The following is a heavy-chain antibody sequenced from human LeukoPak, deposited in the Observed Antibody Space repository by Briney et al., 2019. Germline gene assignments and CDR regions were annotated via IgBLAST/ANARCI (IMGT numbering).Heavy chain of an antibody. CDR1: GGSFSGYY. CDR3: ARGGDSYY. J-gene: IGHJ4*02. D-gene: IGHD3-10*01. Sequence: SETLSLTCAVYGGSFSGYYWSWIRQPPGEGLEWIGEINHSGSTNYNPSLKSRVTISVDTSKNQFSLKLSSVTAADTAVYYCARGGDSYYWGQGTLVTVSS. CDR2: INHSGST. V-gene: IGHV4-34*01.